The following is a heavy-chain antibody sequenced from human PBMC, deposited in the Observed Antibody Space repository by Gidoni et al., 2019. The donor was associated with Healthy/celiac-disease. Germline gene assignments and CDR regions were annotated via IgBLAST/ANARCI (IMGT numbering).Heavy chain of an antibody. Sequence: EVQLLESGGGLVEPGGSLRLGCAACGVSGSSYAMRWVRQAPGKGLAWVSAISGSVGSTYYADSVKGRFTISRANSKNTLYLQMNSLRAEDTAVYYCAKGHGDYTFYFDYWGQGTLVTVSS. CDR3: AKGHGDYTFYFDY. J-gene: IGHJ4*02. D-gene: IGHD4-17*01. CDR1: GVSGSSYA. CDR2: ISGSVGST. V-gene: IGHV3-23*01.